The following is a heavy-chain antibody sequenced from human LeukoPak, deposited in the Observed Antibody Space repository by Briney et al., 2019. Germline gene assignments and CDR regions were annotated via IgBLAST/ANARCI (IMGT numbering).Heavy chain of an antibody. D-gene: IGHD3-22*01. CDR3: ARATTPEITRAYYDSSGYY. Sequence: ASVKVSCKASGYTFTSYGISWVRQAPGQGLEWMGWISAYNGNTNYAQKLQGRVTMTTDTSTSTAYMELRSLRSDDTAVYYCARATTPEITRAYYDSSGYYWGQGTLVTVSS. CDR2: ISAYNGNT. V-gene: IGHV1-18*01. J-gene: IGHJ4*02. CDR1: GYTFTSYG.